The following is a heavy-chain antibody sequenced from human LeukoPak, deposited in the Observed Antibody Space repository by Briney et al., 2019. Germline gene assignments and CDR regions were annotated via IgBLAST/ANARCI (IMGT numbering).Heavy chain of an antibody. D-gene: IGHD6-19*01. Sequence: SETLSLTCTVSGGSISSYYWSWIRQPPGKGLEWIGYIYYSGSTNYNPSLKSRVTISVDTSKNQFSLKLSSVTAADTAVYYCARDLGGVAGTYIDYWGQGTLVTVSS. CDR1: GGSISSYY. J-gene: IGHJ4*02. CDR2: IYYSGST. V-gene: IGHV4-59*01. CDR3: ARDLGGVAGTYIDY.